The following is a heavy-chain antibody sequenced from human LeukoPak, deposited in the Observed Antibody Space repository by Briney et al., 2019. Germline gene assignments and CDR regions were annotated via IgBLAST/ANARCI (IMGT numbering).Heavy chain of an antibody. J-gene: IGHJ4*02. CDR2: IRSKVYGGTT. CDR3: TRARVTTVRGLPPRLMYYFDY. D-gene: IGHD3-10*01. V-gene: IGHV3-49*04. Sequence: PGRSLSLSCTASGFTFDDYAMSWVRQAPGEGLDWVGFIRSKVYGGTTEYAASVKGRITISRDDSKSIAYLQMNSLKTEDTAVYYCTRARVTTVRGLPPRLMYYFDYWGQGTLVTVSS. CDR1: GFTFDDYA.